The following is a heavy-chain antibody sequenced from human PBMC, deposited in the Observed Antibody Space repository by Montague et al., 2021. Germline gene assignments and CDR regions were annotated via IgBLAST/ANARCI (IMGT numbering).Heavy chain of an antibody. Sequence: QSGAEVKKPGESLWISCKGSGYNFTNYWIAWERQLPAKGLEWMGIIFPRDSHARYSLSFEGQVTFSVDTSLSTAYLHLSNVKASDTAMYYCARRLFDSRGVNWFDPWGPGTQVIVS. D-gene: IGHD3-22*01. CDR1: GYNFTNYW. CDR2: IFPRDSHA. J-gene: IGHJ5*02. CDR3: ARRLFDSRGVNWFDP. V-gene: IGHV5-51*01.